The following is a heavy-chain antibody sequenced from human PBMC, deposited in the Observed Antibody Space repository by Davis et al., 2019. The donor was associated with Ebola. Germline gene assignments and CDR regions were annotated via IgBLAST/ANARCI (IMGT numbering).Heavy chain of an antibody. J-gene: IGHJ4*02. CDR2: IYYSGST. CDR1: GGSISSSSYY. CDR3: ARRYWGGAIDY. Sequence: SETLSLTCTVSGGSISSSSYYWGWIRQPPGKGLEWIGSIYYSGSTYYNPSLKSRVTISVDTSKNQFSLKMSSVTAADTAVYYCARRYWGGAIDYWGQGTLVTVSS. V-gene: IGHV4-39*01. D-gene: IGHD1-26*01.